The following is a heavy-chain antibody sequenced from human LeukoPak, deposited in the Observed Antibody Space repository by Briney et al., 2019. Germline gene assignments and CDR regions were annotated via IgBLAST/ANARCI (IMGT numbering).Heavy chain of an antibody. CDR2: ISSSSSYI. J-gene: IGHJ4*02. CDR3: ARADTTHPYYFDY. CDR1: GFTFSSYS. Sequence: GGSLRLSCAASGFTFSSYSMNWVRQAPGKGPEWVSSISSSSSYIYYADSVKGRFTISRDNAKNSLYLQVNSLRAEDTAVYYCARADTTHPYYFDYWGQGTLVTVSS. D-gene: IGHD5-18*01. V-gene: IGHV3-21*01.